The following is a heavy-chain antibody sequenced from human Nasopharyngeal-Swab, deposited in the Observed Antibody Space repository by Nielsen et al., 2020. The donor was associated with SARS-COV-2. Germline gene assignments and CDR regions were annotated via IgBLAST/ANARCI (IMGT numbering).Heavy chain of an antibody. V-gene: IGHV3-23*01. CDR1: GFTFSSYA. CDR2: ISGSGGST. Sequence: GESLKISCAASGFTFSSYAMSWVRQAPGKGLEWVSAISGSGGSTYYADSVKGRFTISRDNSKNTLYLQMNSLRAEDTAVYYCANGDTVRKYFDYWGQGTLVTVSS. J-gene: IGHJ4*02. D-gene: IGHD5-18*01. CDR3: ANGDTVRKYFDY.